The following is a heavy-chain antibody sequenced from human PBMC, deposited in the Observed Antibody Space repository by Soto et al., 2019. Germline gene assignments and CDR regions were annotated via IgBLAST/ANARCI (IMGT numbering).Heavy chain of an antibody. D-gene: IGHD5-18*01. CDR1: GYTFTSNY. CDR3: ARFGGYGYGGCDA. CDR2: INPSGGST. J-gene: IGHJ5*02. Sequence: QVQLVQSGAEVKKPGASVKVSCKASGYTFTSNYIHWVRQAPGQGLEWMGIINPSGGSTSYAQKFQGRVTMTRDTSTSTGYMERSSLRSEDTAADYCARFGGYGYGGCDAWGQGTLVPVSS. V-gene: IGHV1-46*01.